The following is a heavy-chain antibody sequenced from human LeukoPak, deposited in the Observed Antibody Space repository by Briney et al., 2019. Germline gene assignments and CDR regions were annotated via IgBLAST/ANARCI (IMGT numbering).Heavy chain of an antibody. J-gene: IGHJ4*02. D-gene: IGHD2-2*02. CDR1: GITFSSYG. CDR3: ARDKGYCSSTSCYNEGPFDY. CDR2: ISSTGGTT. V-gene: IGHV3-21*01. Sequence: GGSLRLSCAASGITFSSYGMSWVRQAPGKGLEWVSSISSTGGTTYYADSVKGRFTISRDNAKNSLYLQMNSLRAEDTAVYYCARDKGYCSSTSCYNEGPFDYWGQGTLVTVSS.